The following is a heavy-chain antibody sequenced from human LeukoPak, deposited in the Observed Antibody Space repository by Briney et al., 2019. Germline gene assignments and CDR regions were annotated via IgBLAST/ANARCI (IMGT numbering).Heavy chain of an antibody. D-gene: IGHD2-2*01. CDR3: ARAHIVVVPAAMKAGQYNWFDP. CDR1: GGSIGASINSPNW. V-gene: IGHV4-4*02. J-gene: IGHJ5*02. Sequence: SETLSLTCAVSGGSIGASINSPNWWSWVRQPPGKGLEWIGEIFHSGSTNYNPSLKSRVTMSVDKSKNQFSLNLSSVTAADTAVYYCARAHIVVVPAAMKAGQYNWFDPWGQGTLVTVSS. CDR2: IFHSGST.